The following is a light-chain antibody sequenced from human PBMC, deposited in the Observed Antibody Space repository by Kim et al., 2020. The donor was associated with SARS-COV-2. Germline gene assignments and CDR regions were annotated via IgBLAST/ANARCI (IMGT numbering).Light chain of an antibody. J-gene: IGKJ5*01. Sequence: PGDGATLSCRASQSVTRNNLAWYQQRPGQAPRLLIYAASRRAAGIPDRFSGSGSGADFTLTISSLEPEDFALYYCQQYGGSPSLTFGQGTRLEIK. CDR3: QQYGGSPSLT. CDR1: QSVTRNN. CDR2: AAS. V-gene: IGKV3-20*01.